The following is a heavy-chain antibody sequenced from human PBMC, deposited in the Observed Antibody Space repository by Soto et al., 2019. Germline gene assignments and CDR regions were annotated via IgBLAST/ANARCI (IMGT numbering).Heavy chain of an antibody. CDR1: GFTFSDYY. CDR2: ISSSSSYT. V-gene: IGHV3-11*06. D-gene: IGHD1-26*01. J-gene: IGHJ1*01. CDR3: ARVATPIEKYFQH. Sequence: PGGSLRLSCAASGFTFSDYYMSWIRQAPGKGLEWVSYISSSSSYTNYADSVKGRFTISRDNAKNSLYLQMNSLRAEDTAVYYCARVATPIEKYFQHWGQGTLVTVSS.